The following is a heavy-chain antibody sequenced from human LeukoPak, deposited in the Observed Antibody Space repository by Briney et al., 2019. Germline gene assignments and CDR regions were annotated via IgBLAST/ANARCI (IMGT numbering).Heavy chain of an antibody. J-gene: IGHJ4*02. CDR1: GFTFSDYY. D-gene: IGHD6-13*01. V-gene: IGHV3-11*04. CDR3: ARDTFIAAANFDY. Sequence: GGSLRLSCAASGFTFSDYYMSWIRQAPGKGLEWVSYISSSGSTIYYADSVKGRFTISRDNAKNSLYLQMNSLRAEDTAVYYCARDTFIAAANFDYWGQGTLVTVSS. CDR2: ISSSGSTI.